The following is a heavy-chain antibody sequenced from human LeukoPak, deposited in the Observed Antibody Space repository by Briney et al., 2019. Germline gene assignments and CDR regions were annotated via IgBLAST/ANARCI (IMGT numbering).Heavy chain of an antibody. V-gene: IGHV3-74*01. CDR1: GFTFSSYW. J-gene: IGHJ4*02. Sequence: PGGSLTLSCAASGFTFSSYWMHWVRQAPGKGLVWVSRINSDASSTSYADSVKGRFTISRENAKNTLYLQMNSLRDEDTAVYYCARDRGYGYLFDYWGQGTLVTVSS. CDR2: INSDASST. CDR3: ARDRGYGYLFDY. D-gene: IGHD5-18*01.